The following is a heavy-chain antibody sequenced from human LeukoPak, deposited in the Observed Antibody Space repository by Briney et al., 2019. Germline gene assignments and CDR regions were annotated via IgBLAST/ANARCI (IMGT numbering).Heavy chain of an antibody. CDR1: GGSFSGYY. Sequence: SETLSLTCAVYGGSFSGYYWSWIRQPPGKGLEWIGEINHSGSTNYNPSLKSRVTISVDTSKNQFSLKLSSVTAADTAVYYCARRPLGYCSSTSCPTPYYLDYWGQGTLVTVSS. CDR3: ARRPLGYCSSTSCPTPYYLDY. CDR2: INHSGST. J-gene: IGHJ4*02. D-gene: IGHD2-2*01. V-gene: IGHV4-34*01.